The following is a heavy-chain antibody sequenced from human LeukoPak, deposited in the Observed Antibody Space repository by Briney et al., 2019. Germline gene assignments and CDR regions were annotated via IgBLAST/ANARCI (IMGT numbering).Heavy chain of an antibody. V-gene: IGHV4-34*01. CDR1: GGPFSGYY. CDR2: INHSGST. D-gene: IGHD4-17*01. Sequence: SETLSLTCAVYGGPFSGYYWSWIRQPPGKGLEWIGEINHSGSTNYNPSLKSRVTISVDTSKNQFSLKLSSVTAADTAVYYCATAEWANGSDYGPPVYWGQGTLVTVSS. J-gene: IGHJ4*02. CDR3: ATAEWANGSDYGPPVY.